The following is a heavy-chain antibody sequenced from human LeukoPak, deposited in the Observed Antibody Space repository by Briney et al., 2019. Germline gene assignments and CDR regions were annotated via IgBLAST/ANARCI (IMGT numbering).Heavy chain of an antibody. Sequence: GGSLRLSCAASGYSFSSYAMSGVRHAPGEGVEWVSDISGSGGSTHYAHSVKGGVTLSRDNSTNTLYLQMNNLRAEGTAVYYWATHKVGAIYGNFDYWGQGSQVSVSS. CDR2: ISGSGGST. D-gene: IGHD1-26*01. CDR1: GYSFSSYA. V-gene: IGHV3-23*01. CDR3: ATHKVGAIYGNFDY. J-gene: IGHJ4*02.